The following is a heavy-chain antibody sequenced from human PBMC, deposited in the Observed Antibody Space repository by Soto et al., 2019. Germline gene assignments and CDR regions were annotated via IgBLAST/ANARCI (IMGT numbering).Heavy chain of an antibody. D-gene: IGHD3-22*01. CDR2: VSWNGGSI. Sequence: PGGSLRLSCAASGFTFSSYAMHWVRQAPGRGLEWVSGVSWNGGSIGYADSVMGRFTISRDNAKNSLFLQMNSLRPEDTALYYCAKGNRVVVITGTFDIWGRGTMVTVSS. CDR1: GFTFSSYA. V-gene: IGHV3-9*01. J-gene: IGHJ3*02. CDR3: AKGNRVVVITGTFDI.